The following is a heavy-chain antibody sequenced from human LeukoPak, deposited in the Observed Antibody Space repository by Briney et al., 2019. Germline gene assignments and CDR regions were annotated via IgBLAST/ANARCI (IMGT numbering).Heavy chain of an antibody. CDR1: GYTFTGYY. V-gene: IGHV1-2*02. Sequence: ASVKVCCKASGYTFTGYYMHWVRQAPGQGLEWMGWINPNSGGTNYAQKFQGRVTMTRDTSISTAYMELSRLRSDDTAVYYCARDTLNSYGPTGFDYWGQGTLVTVSS. CDR3: ARDTLNSYGPTGFDY. J-gene: IGHJ4*02. CDR2: INPNSGGT. D-gene: IGHD5-18*01.